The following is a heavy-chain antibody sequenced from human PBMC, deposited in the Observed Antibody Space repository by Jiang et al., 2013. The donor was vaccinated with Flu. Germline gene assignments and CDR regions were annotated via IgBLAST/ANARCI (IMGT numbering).Heavy chain of an antibody. CDR2: IIPDSGGT. CDR1: GYIFTSYP. D-gene: IGHD6-25*01. CDR3: ARQATAAFYFDF. Sequence: GAEVKKPGASVKVSCKASGYIFTSYPLHRVRQAPGQGLEWMGWIIPDSGGTNYAQKFQGRVTMTRDTSISTVYMELSRLRSYDTAIYYCARQATAAFYFDFWGQGALVTVSS. J-gene: IGHJ4*02. V-gene: IGHV1-2*02.